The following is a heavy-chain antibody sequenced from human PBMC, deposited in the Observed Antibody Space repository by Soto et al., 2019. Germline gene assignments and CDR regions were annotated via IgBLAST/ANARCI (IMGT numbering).Heavy chain of an antibody. D-gene: IGHD3-10*01. CDR2: ISGSGGST. J-gene: IGHJ6*02. CDR1: GFTFSSYA. CDR3: AKGGYGSGSYYQPYYYGMDV. Sequence: QPGGSLRLSCAASGFTFSSYAMSWVRQAPGKGLEWVSAISGSGGSTYYADSVKGRFTISRDNSKNTLYLQMNSLRAEDTAVYYCAKGGYGSGSYYQPYYYGMDVWGQGTTVTVSS. V-gene: IGHV3-23*01.